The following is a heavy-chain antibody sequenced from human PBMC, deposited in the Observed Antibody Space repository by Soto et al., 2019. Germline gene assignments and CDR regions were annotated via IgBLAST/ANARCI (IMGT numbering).Heavy chain of an antibody. CDR1: GFTFSSYS. CDR3: ARGGGDGDYYYYYYYMDV. V-gene: IGHV3-21*01. CDR2: IRNSSSNK. J-gene: IGHJ6*03. Sequence: GGSLRLSCAASGFTFSSYSMHWVRQAPGKGLEWVSSIRNSSSNKYYADSVKGRFTISRDNAKNSLYLQMNSLRAEDTAVYYCARGGGDGDYYYYYYYMDVWGKGTTVTV. D-gene: IGHD4-17*01.